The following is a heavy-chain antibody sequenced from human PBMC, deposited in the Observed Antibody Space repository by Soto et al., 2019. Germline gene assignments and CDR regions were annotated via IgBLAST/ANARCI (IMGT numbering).Heavy chain of an antibody. J-gene: IGHJ4*02. V-gene: IGHV3-48*02. Sequence: VQLVESGGGLVQPGGSLRLSCAASGFTFSTCSMNWVRQAPGKGLEWVSYISTSSSTKYYADSVKGGFTISRDNAKNSLYLQMHSLRDEDTAVYYCARSPWDYWGQGTLVTVSS. CDR3: ARSPWDY. CDR1: GFTFSTCS. CDR2: ISTSSSTK.